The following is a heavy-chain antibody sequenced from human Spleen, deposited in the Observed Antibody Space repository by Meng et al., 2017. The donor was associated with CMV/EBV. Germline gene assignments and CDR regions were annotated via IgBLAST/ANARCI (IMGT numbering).Heavy chain of an antibody. CDR1: GFNFDDSA. D-gene: IGHD3-10*01. V-gene: IGHV3-9*01. CDR3: VKDIGPVYSGSGDYYRGGGFDH. J-gene: IGHJ5*01. CDR2: ISWNGGGV. Sequence: GGSLRLSCAASGFNFDDSAMHWVRQAPGKGLEWVSGISWNGGGVGYADSVKGRFTISRDNAKDSLYLQMSSLRAEDTTLYYCVKDIGPVYSGSGDYYRGGGFDHWGQGTLVTVSS.